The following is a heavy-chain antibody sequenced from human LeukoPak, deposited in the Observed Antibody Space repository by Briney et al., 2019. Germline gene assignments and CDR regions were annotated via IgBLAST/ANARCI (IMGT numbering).Heavy chain of an antibody. V-gene: IGHV5-51*01. D-gene: IGHD6-19*01. J-gene: IGHJ4*02. Sequence: GESLKISCKGSGYTFTTNWIAWVRQMPGKGLEWMGMIYPGDSDTRYSPSFQGHITISVDKSINTADLQWSSLKASDTAMYYCARHSYSSGWRDFDYWGQGTLVTVSS. CDR1: GYTFTTNW. CDR3: ARHSYSSGWRDFDY. CDR2: IYPGDSDT.